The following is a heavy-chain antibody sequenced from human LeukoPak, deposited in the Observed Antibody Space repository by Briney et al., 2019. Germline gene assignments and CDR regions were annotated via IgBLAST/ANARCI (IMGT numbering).Heavy chain of an antibody. Sequence: SETLSLTCTVAGGSISSSSYYWGWIRQPPGKGVEWLGSIYYSGSTYYNPSLKSRVTISVDTSKNQFSLKLSSVTAADTAVYYCARGYCSGGSCYSYYYYNYMDVWGKGTTVTVSS. CDR3: ARGYCSGGSCYSYYYYNYMDV. V-gene: IGHV4-39*07. CDR1: GGSISSSSYY. D-gene: IGHD2-15*01. CDR2: IYYSGST. J-gene: IGHJ6*03.